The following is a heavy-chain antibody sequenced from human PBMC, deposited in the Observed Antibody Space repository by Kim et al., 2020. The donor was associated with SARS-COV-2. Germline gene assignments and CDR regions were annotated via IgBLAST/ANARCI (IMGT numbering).Heavy chain of an antibody. Sequence: YAGSVRGQFIISRDYSKNTLYLQMNSLRAEDTALYYCAKDLWDYSGMDVWGQGAMVTVSS. V-gene: IGHV3-23*01. CDR3: AKDLWDYSGMDV. D-gene: IGHD1-26*01. J-gene: IGHJ6*02.